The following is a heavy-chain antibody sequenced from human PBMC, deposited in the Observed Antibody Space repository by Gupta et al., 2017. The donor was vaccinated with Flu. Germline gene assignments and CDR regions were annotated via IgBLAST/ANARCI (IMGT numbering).Heavy chain of an antibody. D-gene: IGHD4-23*01. CDR1: GGSISSNSYY. V-gene: IGHV4-39*01. J-gene: IGHJ2*01. Sequence: QLQLQESGPGLVKPSETLSLTCSVSGGSISSNSYYWGWVRQPPGKGLQWIGTINYSGSTYHSAYLKSRVTISVDTSKHQFSLRLRSVTAADTAVYYCARRSNSGGAWYFDLWGRGTLVTVSS. CDR3: ARRSNSGGAWYFDL. CDR2: INYSGST.